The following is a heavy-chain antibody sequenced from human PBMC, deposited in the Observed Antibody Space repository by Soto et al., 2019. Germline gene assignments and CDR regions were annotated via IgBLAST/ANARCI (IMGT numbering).Heavy chain of an antibody. CDR2: IYHSGST. Sequence: PSETLSLTCAVSGYSISSGYYWGWIRQPPGKGLEWIGSIYHSGSTYYNPSLKSRVAISVDTSKNQFSLKLSSVTAADTAVYYCARGSSSSGDFDIWGQGTMVTVSS. CDR1: GYSISSGYY. D-gene: IGHD6-6*01. CDR3: ARGSSSSGDFDI. V-gene: IGHV4-38-2*01. J-gene: IGHJ3*02.